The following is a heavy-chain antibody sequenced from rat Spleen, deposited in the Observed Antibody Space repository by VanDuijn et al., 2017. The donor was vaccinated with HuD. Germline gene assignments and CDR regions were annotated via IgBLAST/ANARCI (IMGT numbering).Heavy chain of an antibody. J-gene: IGHJ2*01. V-gene: IGHV5-25*01. Sequence: EVQLVESGGVLVQPLVSPRLSFSASGFTFSHYDMAWVRQPPPKGLEWVAPISTFVGNTYYRDSVKGRFTISRDNAKSTLYLQMNSLRSEDTATYYCAKDLDYGPDYWGQGVMVTVSS. CDR2: ISTFVGNT. CDR3: AKDLDYGPDY. D-gene: IGHD1-11*01. CDR1: GFTFSHYD.